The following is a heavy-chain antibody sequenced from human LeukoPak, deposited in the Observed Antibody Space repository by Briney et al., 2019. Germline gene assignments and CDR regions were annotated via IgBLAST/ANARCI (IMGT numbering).Heavy chain of an antibody. D-gene: IGHD3-10*01. CDR2: ISGSGGST. Sequence: GGSLRLSCAASGFTFSSYAMSWVRQAPGKGLEWVSAISGSGGSTYYADSVKGRFTISRDNSKNTLYLQMNSLRAEDTAVYYCAKALPRGVVAAHYFDYWGQGTLVTVSS. V-gene: IGHV3-23*01. J-gene: IGHJ4*02. CDR3: AKALPRGVVAAHYFDY. CDR1: GFTFSSYA.